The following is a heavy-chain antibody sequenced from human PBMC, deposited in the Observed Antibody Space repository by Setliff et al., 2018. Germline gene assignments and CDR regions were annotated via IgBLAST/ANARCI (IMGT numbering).Heavy chain of an antibody. CDR2: IYYTGTT. V-gene: IGHV4-59*01. CDR3: AKADEGPRRASGSYYPLLRFDP. Sequence: PSETLSLTCTVSGGSIIGYYWSWIRQPPGKELERIGYIYYTGTTNYNPSLKSRVTISVDTSKNQFSLKLSSVTAADTALYYCAKADEGPRRASGSYYPLLRFDPWGQGTLVTVSS. CDR1: GGSIIGYY. D-gene: IGHD3-10*01. J-gene: IGHJ5*02.